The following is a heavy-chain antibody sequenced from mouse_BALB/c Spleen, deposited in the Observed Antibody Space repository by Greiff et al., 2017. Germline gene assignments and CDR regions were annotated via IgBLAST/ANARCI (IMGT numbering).Heavy chain of an antibody. CDR2: ISSGGSYT. Sequence: EVQVVESGGDLVKPGGSLKLSCAASGFTFSSYGMSWVRQTPDKRLEWVATISSGGSYTYYPDSVKGRFTISRDNAKNTLSLHMSSLKSEDTAMYYCARHYCGSSCYFDYWGQGNTLTGSS. D-gene: IGHD1-1*01. J-gene: IGHJ2*01. CDR1: GFTFSSYG. CDR3: ARHYCGSSCYFDY. V-gene: IGHV5-6*01.